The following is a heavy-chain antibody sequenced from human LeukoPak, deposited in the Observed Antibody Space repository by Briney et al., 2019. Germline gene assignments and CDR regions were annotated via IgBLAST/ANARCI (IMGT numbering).Heavy chain of an antibody. CDR3: AVTTGTAASDAFDI. CDR2: IIPIFGTA. V-gene: IGHV1-69*13. D-gene: IGHD1-1*01. J-gene: IGHJ3*02. CDR1: GGTFSSYA. Sequence: SVKVSCKASGGTFSSYAISWVRQAPGQGLEWMGGIIPIFGTANYAQKFQGRATITADESTSTAYMELSSLRSEDTAVYYCAVTTGTAASDAFDIWGQGTMVTVSS.